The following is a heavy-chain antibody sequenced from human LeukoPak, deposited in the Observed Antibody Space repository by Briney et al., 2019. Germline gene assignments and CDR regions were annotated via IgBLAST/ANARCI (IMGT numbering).Heavy chain of an antibody. CDR3: AKDPAARPLRLITDDAFDI. CDR1: GFTFSSYS. V-gene: IGHV3-21*01. CDR2: ISSSTNYI. D-gene: IGHD3-16*01. Sequence: GGSLRLSCAASGFTFSSYSMNWVRQAPGKGLEWVSSISSSTNYIYYADSVKGRFTISRDNSKNTLYLQMNSLRPEDTAVYYCAKDPAARPLRLITDDAFDIWGQGTMVTVSS. J-gene: IGHJ3*02.